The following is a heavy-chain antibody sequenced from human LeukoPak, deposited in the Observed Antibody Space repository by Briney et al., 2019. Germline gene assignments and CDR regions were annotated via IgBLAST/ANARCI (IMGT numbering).Heavy chain of an antibody. V-gene: IGHV3-21*01. CDR2: ISSSSSYI. CDR3: AREESYYDYVWGSYRPYYFDY. Sequence: GGSLRLSCAASGFTFSSYSMNWVRQAPGKGLEWVSSISSSSSYIYYADSVKGRFTISRDNAKNSLYLQVNSLRAEDTAVYYCAREESYYDYVWGSYRPYYFDYWGQGTLVTVSS. CDR1: GFTFSSYS. D-gene: IGHD3-16*02. J-gene: IGHJ4*02.